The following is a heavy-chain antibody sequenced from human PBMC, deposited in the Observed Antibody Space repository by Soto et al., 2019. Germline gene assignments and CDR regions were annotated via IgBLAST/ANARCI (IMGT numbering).Heavy chain of an antibody. D-gene: IGHD2-15*01. CDR1: GGSISRYY. J-gene: IGHJ6*02. Sequence: SETLSLTCTVSGGSISRYYWSWIRQPPGKGLEWIGYIYYSGSSNYHPSLKSRVTISVDTSKNQFSLQLSSVTAADTAVYYCARDSQYCSGGYCYSHFYGMDVWGQGTTVIVSS. CDR2: IYYSGSS. V-gene: IGHV4-59*01. CDR3: ARDSQYCSGGYCYSHFYGMDV.